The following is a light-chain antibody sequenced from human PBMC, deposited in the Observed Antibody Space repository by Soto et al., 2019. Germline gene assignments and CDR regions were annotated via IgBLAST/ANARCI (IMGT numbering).Light chain of an antibody. CDR3: SSFRSGGTRVL. CDR1: SSDVGGYNY. Sequence: QSVLTQPASVSGSPGQSITISCTGTSSDVGGYNYVSWYQQHPGKAPKLIIYEVTNRPSGISYRFSGSKSGNTASLTISGLQVEDEADYYCSSFRSGGTRVLFGGGTKLTVL. CDR2: EVT. V-gene: IGLV2-14*01. J-gene: IGLJ2*01.